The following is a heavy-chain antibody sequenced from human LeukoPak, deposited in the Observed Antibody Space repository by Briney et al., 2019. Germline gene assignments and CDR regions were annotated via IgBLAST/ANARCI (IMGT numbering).Heavy chain of an antibody. Sequence: GESLKISCKGPGYSFTSYWISWVRQMPGKGLEWMGRIDPSDSYTNYSPSFQGHVTISADKSISTAYLQWSSLKASDTAMYYCARQDLGYCSSTSCYSYWFDPWGQGTLVTVSS. CDR3: ARQDLGYCSSTSCYSYWFDP. CDR2: IDPSDSYT. V-gene: IGHV5-10-1*01. D-gene: IGHD2-2*01. CDR1: GYSFTSYW. J-gene: IGHJ5*02.